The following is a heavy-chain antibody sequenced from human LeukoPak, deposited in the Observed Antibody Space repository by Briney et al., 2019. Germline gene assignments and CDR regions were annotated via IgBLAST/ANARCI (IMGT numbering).Heavy chain of an antibody. D-gene: IGHD1-26*01. J-gene: IGHJ4*02. CDR2: ISSNGGST. CDR3: ARVRLSGSCFFDY. CDR1: GFTFSSYA. V-gene: IGHV3-64*01. Sequence: PGGSLRLSCAASGFTFSSYAMHWVRQAPGKGLEYVSAISSNGGSTYYANSVKGRFTISRDNSKNTLYLQMGSLRAEDMAVYYCARVRLSGSCFFDYWGQGTLVTVSS.